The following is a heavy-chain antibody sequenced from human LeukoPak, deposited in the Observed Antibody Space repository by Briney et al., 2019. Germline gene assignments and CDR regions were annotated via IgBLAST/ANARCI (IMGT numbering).Heavy chain of an antibody. CDR1: GFTFSDYG. D-gene: IGHD7-27*01. Sequence: GGTLRLSCAVSGFTFSDYGIHWVRQAPGKGLEWVADIWYDGSHKYYADSVMGRFTISRGNSRDTLHLQMNSLRAEDTAVYYCARELGYGMDVWGQGTTVTVSS. J-gene: IGHJ6*02. CDR3: ARELGYGMDV. CDR2: IWYDGSHK. V-gene: IGHV3-33*01.